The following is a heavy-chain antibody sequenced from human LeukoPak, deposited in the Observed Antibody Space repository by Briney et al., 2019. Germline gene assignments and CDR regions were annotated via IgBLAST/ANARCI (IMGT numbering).Heavy chain of an antibody. Sequence: PGGSLRLSCAASGFTFDDCAIHWVRQAPGKGLEWVSLISGDGDSTFYADSVMGRFTISRDNAKNSLYLQMNSLRAEDTTVYYCATKVPGTSHFSHWGQGTLVTVSS. J-gene: IGHJ4*02. D-gene: IGHD4/OR15-4a*01. V-gene: IGHV3-43*02. CDR3: ATKVPGTSHFSH. CDR2: ISGDGDST. CDR1: GFTFDDCA.